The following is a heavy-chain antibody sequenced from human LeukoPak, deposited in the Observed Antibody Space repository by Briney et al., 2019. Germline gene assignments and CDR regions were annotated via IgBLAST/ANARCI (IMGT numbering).Heavy chain of an antibody. J-gene: IGHJ4*02. CDR1: GFTFSDYA. Sequence: GRSLRLSCTASGFTFSDYAMSWVRQAPGKGLEWVGFIRSKAYGGTTEYAASVKGRFTISRDDSKSIAYLQMNSLKTEDTAVYYCTSSRSHSGSYFAYWGQGTLVTVSS. CDR2: IRSKAYGGTT. V-gene: IGHV3-49*04. D-gene: IGHD1-26*01. CDR3: TSSRSHSGSYFAY.